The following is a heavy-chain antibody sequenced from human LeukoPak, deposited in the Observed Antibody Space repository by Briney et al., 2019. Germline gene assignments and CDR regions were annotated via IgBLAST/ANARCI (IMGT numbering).Heavy chain of an antibody. D-gene: IGHD3-16*01. Sequence: SETLSLTCTVSGGSIRSYFWSWIRQPPGKGLEWIGYISYSGSTNYNPSLKSRVTISVDTSKNQFSLKLNSVTAADTAVYYCARGGTYALAWGQGTLVTVSS. CDR3: ARGGTYALA. V-gene: IGHV4-59*01. CDR1: GGSIRSYF. J-gene: IGHJ5*02. CDR2: ISYSGST.